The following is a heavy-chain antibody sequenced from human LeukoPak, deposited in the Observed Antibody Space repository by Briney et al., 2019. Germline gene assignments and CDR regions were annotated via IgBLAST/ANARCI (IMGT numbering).Heavy chain of an antibody. Sequence: PGGSLRLSXAASGFTFSSYAMSWVRQAPGKGLEWVSAISGSGGSTYYADSVNGRFTISRDNSKNTLYLQMNSLRAEDTAVYYCAKCRYCSGGSCYPTLTCDYWGQGTLVTVSS. CDR1: GFTFSSYA. V-gene: IGHV3-23*01. CDR2: ISGSGGST. D-gene: IGHD2-15*01. J-gene: IGHJ4*02. CDR3: AKCRYCSGGSCYPTLTCDY.